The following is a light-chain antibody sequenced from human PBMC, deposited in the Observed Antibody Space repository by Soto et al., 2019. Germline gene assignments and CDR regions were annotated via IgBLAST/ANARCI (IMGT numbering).Light chain of an antibody. V-gene: IGKV3-20*01. CDR3: QQYGSSPET. J-gene: IGKJ1*01. CDR1: QSVSNNY. CDR2: GAS. Sequence: EIVLTQSPGTLSLSPGERATLSYRASQSVSNNYLAWYQQKPGQAHRLLIYGASNRATGIPDRFSGSGSVTDFTLTISRLAPEDFAVYYCQQYGSSPETFGQGTKVDI.